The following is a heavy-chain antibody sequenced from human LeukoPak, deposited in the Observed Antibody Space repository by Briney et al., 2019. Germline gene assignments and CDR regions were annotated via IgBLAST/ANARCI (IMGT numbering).Heavy chain of an antibody. CDR2: IKEDGSET. J-gene: IGHJ4*02. Sequence: QSGGSLRLSCVASGLNFISRWMDWVRRAPGQGLEWVASIKEDGSETHYVDSVRGRFTISRDNDKNSLYLQMNNLRAEDTAMYYCARDGGWWRFDFWGQGALVTVSS. D-gene: IGHD2-8*02. CDR1: GLNFISRW. CDR3: ARDGGWWRFDF. V-gene: IGHV3-7*03.